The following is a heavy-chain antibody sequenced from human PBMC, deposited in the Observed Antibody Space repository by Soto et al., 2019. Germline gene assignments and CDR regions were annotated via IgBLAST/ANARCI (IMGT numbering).Heavy chain of an antibody. V-gene: IGHV4-38-2*02. CDR1: GYSISSGYH. CDR2: VHCSGNT. CDR3: ARQDRVVAEGRWFDP. Sequence: SETLSLTCTVSGYSISSGYHLAWIRQPPGKGLEWLGIVHCSGNTYYNPSLKSRLTISVDKSKNQFSLNLSSVTAAGTAVYYCARQDRVVAEGRWFDPWGQGTLVTVSS. J-gene: IGHJ5*02. D-gene: IGHD2-15*01.